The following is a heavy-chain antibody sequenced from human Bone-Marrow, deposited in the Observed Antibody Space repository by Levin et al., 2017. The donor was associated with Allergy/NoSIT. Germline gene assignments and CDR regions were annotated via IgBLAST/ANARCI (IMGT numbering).Heavy chain of an antibody. D-gene: IGHD3-22*01. CDR3: ASGDRSDRESIYFDY. CDR2: ISTGSRTI. J-gene: IGHJ4*02. V-gene: IGHV3-48*02. Sequence: GGSLRLSCAASGFTFSSYSMNWVRQAPGKGLEWVSHISTGSRTIFYADSVKGRFTISRDNAKNSLFLQVNSLRDEDSAVYYCASGDRSDRESIYFDYWGQGTLVTVSS. CDR1: GFTFSSYS.